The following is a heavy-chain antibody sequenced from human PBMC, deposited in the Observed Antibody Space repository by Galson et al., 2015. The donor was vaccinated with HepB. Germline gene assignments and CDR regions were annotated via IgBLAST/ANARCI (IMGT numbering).Heavy chain of an antibody. J-gene: IGHJ4*02. CDR2: ISSGSSTI. V-gene: IGHV3-48*02. D-gene: IGHD6-19*01. CDR3: ASRRGSSGPDWGY. Sequence: SLRLSCAASGFTFSSYSMNWVRQAPGKGLEWVSYISSGSSTIDYADSVEGRFTISIDNAKNSLYLQMNSLRDEDTAVYYCASRRGSSGPDWGYWGQGTLVTVSS. CDR1: GFTFSSYS.